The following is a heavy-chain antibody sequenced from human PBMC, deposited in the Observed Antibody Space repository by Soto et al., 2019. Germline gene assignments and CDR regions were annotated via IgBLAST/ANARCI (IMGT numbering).Heavy chain of an antibody. J-gene: IGHJ6*01. CDR1: IGSLSVYY. CDR3: ARLMVRRVIRTHHSYYYGMDV. Sequence: SETLCFTCSLYIGSLSVYYWSWIRQPPGKGLDWIGEINHSGSTNYNPSLKSRVTISVDTSKNQFSLKLSSVTAADTAVYYCARLMVRRVIRTHHSYYYGMDVWGQGTTVTVSS. V-gene: IGHV4-34*01. CDR2: INHSGST. D-gene: IGHD3-10*01.